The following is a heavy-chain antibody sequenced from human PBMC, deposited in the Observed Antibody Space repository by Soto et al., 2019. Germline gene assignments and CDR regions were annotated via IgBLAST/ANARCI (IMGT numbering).Heavy chain of an antibody. Sequence: ASVKVCCKASGDTFTSYGISWVRQAPGQGLEWMGWISAYNGNTNYAQKLQGRVTMTTDTSTSTAYMELRSLRSDDTAVYYCARGGGDGGHHDAFDIWGQGTMVTVSS. CDR2: ISAYNGNT. CDR3: ARGGGDGGHHDAFDI. D-gene: IGHD2-15*01. CDR1: GDTFTSYG. J-gene: IGHJ3*02. V-gene: IGHV1-18*01.